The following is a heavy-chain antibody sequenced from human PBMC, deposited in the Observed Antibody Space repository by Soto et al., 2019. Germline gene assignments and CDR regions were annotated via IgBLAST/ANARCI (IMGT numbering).Heavy chain of an antibody. J-gene: IGHJ4*02. D-gene: IGHD3-22*01. CDR2: IYYGGST. Sequence: SETLSLTCTVSGDSISTDYWSWIRQSPGKGLEWIGFIYYGGSTNYNPSLKSRVTISVDTSKNQFSLKLSSVTAADTAVYYCARLGYYDSSGYYVGYWGQGTLVTVSS. CDR3: ARLGYYDSSGYYVGY. V-gene: IGHV4-59*08. CDR1: GDSISTDY.